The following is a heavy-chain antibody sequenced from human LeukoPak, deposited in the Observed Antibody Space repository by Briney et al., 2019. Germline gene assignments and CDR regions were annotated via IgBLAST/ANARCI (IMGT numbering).Heavy chain of an antibody. CDR2: FYTSGST. D-gene: IGHD2-15*01. V-gene: IGHV4-61*02. CDR1: GGSISSGRYY. J-gene: IGHJ5*02. CDR3: AKVDGSCSGGSCPSGNWFDP. Sequence: PSETLSLTCTVPGGSISSGRYYWSWIRQPAGKGLEWIGRFYTSGSTNYNPSLKSRVTISIDTSKNQFSLKLSSVTAADTAVYYCAKVDGSCSGGSCPSGNWFDPWGQGTLVTVSS.